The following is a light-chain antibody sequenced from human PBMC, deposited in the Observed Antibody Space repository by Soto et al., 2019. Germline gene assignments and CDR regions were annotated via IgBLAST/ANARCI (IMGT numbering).Light chain of an antibody. J-gene: IGLJ2*01. CDR2: DVS. CDR3: SSYTSSSTLDGTA. Sequence: QSVLTQPASVSGSPGQSITISCTGTSSDVGGYKYVSWYQQHPGKAPKPMIYDVSNRPSGVSNRFSGSKSGNTASLTISGLQAENVADYYCSSYTSSSTLDGTALGGGTKLTVL. V-gene: IGLV2-14*01. CDR1: SSDVGGYKY.